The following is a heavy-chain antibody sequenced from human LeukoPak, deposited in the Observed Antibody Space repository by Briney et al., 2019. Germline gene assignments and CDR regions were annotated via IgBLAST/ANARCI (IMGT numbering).Heavy chain of an antibody. V-gene: IGHV3-30*14. CDR3: AREGGFDRYGFQTHFDY. CDR1: GFTFSSYA. D-gene: IGHD5-18*01. Sequence: PGGFLRLSCAASGFTFSSYAMHWVRQAPGKGLEWVAVISYDGSNKYYADSVKGRFTISRDNSKNTLYLQMGSLRAEDMAVYYCAREGGFDRYGFQTHFDYWGQGTLVTVSS. J-gene: IGHJ4*02. CDR2: ISYDGSNK.